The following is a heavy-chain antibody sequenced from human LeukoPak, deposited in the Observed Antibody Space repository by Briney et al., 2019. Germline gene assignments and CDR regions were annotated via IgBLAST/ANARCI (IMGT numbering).Heavy chain of an antibody. Sequence: GGSLRLSCAASGFTFSSYWMSWVRQAPGKGLECVANIKQDGSEKYYVDSVRGRFTLSRDNAKGSLYLQMNSLRVEDTAVYYCATSAARAIESWGQGTLVTVSS. J-gene: IGHJ4*02. V-gene: IGHV3-7*01. CDR3: ATSAARAIES. CDR1: GFTFSSYW. D-gene: IGHD6-25*01. CDR2: IKQDGSEK.